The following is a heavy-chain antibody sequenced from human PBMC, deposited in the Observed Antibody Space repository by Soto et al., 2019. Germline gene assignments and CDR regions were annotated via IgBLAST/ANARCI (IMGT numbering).Heavy chain of an antibody. Sequence: SETLSLTCAVYGGSFSGYYWTWIRQPPEKGLEWIGYIYHSGSTNYNPSLKSRVTISLDTSKNQFSLKLTSVTAADTAVYYCATGYSSSWYIDYWGQGTLVTVSS. V-gene: IGHV4-34*01. J-gene: IGHJ4*02. CDR2: IYHSGST. CDR3: ATGYSSSWYIDY. D-gene: IGHD6-13*01. CDR1: GGSFSGYY.